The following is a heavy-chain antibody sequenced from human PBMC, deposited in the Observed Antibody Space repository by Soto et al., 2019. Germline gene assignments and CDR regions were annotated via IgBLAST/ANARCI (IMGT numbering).Heavy chain of an antibody. CDR2: INTDESSR. CDR1: GFIFNSYW. J-gene: IGHJ6*02. CDR3: ARDRVPQLGYYGMDV. D-gene: IGHD2-2*01. Sequence: GGSLRLSCAASGFIFNSYWMHWVRQAPGKGLVWVSRINTDESSRSYADSVKGRFTISRDNAKNTLYLQMNSLRAEDTAVYFCARDRVPQLGYYGMDVWGQGTTVTVSS. V-gene: IGHV3-74*01.